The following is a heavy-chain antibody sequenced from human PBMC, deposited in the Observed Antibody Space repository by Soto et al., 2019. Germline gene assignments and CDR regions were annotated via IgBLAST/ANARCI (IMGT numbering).Heavy chain of an antibody. V-gene: IGHV1-58*01. Sequence: SVKVSCKASGFTFTSSAVQWVRQARGQRLEWIGWIAVGSGNTNYAQKFQERVTITRDMSTSTAYMELSSLRSEDTAVYYCAADPRIMITFGGVIVMSYYGMDVWGQGTTVTVSS. J-gene: IGHJ6*02. D-gene: IGHD3-16*02. CDR1: GFTFTSSA. CDR2: IAVGSGNT. CDR3: AADPRIMITFGGVIVMSYYGMDV.